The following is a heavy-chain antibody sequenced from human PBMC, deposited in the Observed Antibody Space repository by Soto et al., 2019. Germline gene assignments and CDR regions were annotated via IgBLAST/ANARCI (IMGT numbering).Heavy chain of an antibody. J-gene: IGHJ6*02. CDR1: GGSISSGGYY. CDR2: IYYSGST. D-gene: IGHD2-15*01. CDR3: ARGGYYFYYGMDV. V-gene: IGHV4-31*03. Sequence: QVQLQESGPGLVKPSQTLSLTCTVSGGSISSGGYYWSWIRQHPGKGLEWIGYIYYSGSTYYNPSLKSRVTISIDTSKSQFSLKLSSVTAADTAVYYCARGGYYFYYGMDVWGQGTTVTVSS.